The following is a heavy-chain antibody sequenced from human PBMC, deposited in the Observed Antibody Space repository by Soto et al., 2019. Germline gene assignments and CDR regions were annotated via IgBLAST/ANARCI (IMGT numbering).Heavy chain of an antibody. CDR1: GFTFGTYA. J-gene: IGHJ6*02. CDR3: AKDRRPNYYYGMDV. CDR2: ITKTGDDS. V-gene: IGHV3-64D*06. Sequence: PGGSLRLSCSASGFTFGTYAMHWVRQAPGKRLEYVSAITKTGDDSYYADSVRGRFTISRDNSKNTLYLQMSSLRAEDTAVYYWAKDRRPNYYYGMDVWGQGTTVTVSS. D-gene: IGHD6-25*01.